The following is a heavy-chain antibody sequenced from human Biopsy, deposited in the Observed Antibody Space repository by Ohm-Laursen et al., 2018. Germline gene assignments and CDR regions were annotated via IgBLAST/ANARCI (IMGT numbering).Heavy chain of an antibody. V-gene: IGHV2-70*11. CDR3: ARTPILIVSAGLVYRHRRHLQGMDV. CDR2: VDWDDYK. J-gene: IGHJ6*02. D-gene: IGHD6-13*01. CDR1: GFSLSARGMC. Sequence: TQTLTLTCSFSGFSLSARGMCVSWIRQAPGKALKWLARVDWDDYKDYSASLQTKLSISKDTSNDQVVLTVNNVDPADTATYYCARTPILIVSAGLVYRHRRHLQGMDVWGQGIAVTVS.